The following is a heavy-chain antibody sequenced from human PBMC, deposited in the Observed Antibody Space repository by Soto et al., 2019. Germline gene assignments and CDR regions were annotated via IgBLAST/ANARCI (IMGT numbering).Heavy chain of an antibody. Sequence: VQLVESGGGLVQPGGSLRLSCAASGFTFSSYWMSWVRQAPGKGLEWVANIKQDGSEKYYVDSVKGRFTIARDNAKNSLYLQMNSLRAEDTAVYYCARDMGSSWHHGDFDYLGQGTLVTVSS. CDR2: IKQDGSEK. J-gene: IGHJ4*02. CDR3: ARDMGSSWHHGDFDY. CDR1: GFTFSSYW. D-gene: IGHD6-13*01. V-gene: IGHV3-7*01.